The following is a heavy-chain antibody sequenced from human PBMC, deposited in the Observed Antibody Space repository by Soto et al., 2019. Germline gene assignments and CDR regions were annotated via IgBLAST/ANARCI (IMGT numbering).Heavy chain of an antibody. V-gene: IGHV4-59*01. Sequence: SETLSLTCTVSGGSISGYYRIWIRQPPGKGLEWIGYIYYSGTTNYNPSLKSRVTISVDTSKNQFSLNLRSVTAADTAVYYCVRDSLTGNYFDPWGQGTLVTVSS. CDR1: GGSISGYY. CDR2: IYYSGTT. D-gene: IGHD1-7*01. CDR3: VRDSLTGNYFDP. J-gene: IGHJ5*02.